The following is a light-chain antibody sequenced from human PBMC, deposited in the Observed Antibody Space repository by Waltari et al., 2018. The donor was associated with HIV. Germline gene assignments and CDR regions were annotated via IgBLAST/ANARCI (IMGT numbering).Light chain of an antibody. V-gene: IGKV3-11*01. CDR1: QSIRNY. CDR2: DTS. CDR3: HQRSTWPFT. J-gene: IGKJ3*01. Sequence: EIVLTQSPATLSLSPGERAILSCRASQSIRNYLAWYQQRPGQAPRLLVYDTSNRATGVPARFSGSGSGTDFSLTIASLESEDFAIYYCHQRSTWPFTFGPGT.